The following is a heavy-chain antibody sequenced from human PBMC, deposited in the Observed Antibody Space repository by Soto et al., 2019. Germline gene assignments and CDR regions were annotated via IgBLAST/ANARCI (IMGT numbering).Heavy chain of an antibody. CDR2: INHSGST. Sequence: PSETLSLTCAVYGGSFSGYYWSWIRQPPGKGLEWIGEINHSGSTNYNPSLKSRVTISVDTSKNQFSLKLSSVTAADTAVYYCARVSTYYYGSGSYYNPYYYGMDVWGQGTTVTVS. J-gene: IGHJ6*02. V-gene: IGHV4-34*01. D-gene: IGHD3-10*01. CDR3: ARVSTYYYGSGSYYNPYYYGMDV. CDR1: GGSFSGYY.